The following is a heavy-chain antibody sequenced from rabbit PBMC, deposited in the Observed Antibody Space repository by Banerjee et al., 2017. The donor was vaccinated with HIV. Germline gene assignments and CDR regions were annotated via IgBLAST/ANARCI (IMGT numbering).Heavy chain of an antibody. Sequence: QEQLEESGGGLVKPGASLTLTCKASGFTLSSYWMCWVPQAPGKGPEWIACIDTASSGSTDYASWAKGRFTITRSTSLNTVTLQLNSLTAADTATYFCARDWGTFNLWGPGTLVTVS. V-gene: IGHV1S47*01. D-gene: IGHD4-1*01. CDR2: IDTASSGST. CDR3: ARDWGTFNL. CDR1: GFTLSSYW. J-gene: IGHJ4*01.